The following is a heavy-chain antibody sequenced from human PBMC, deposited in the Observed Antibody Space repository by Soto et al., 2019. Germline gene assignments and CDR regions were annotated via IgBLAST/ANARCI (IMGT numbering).Heavy chain of an antibody. Sequence: ASVKVSCKASGNTFTTYYVHWVRQAPGQGLEWMGVLNPRDGATSYAQKFQGRVTMTRDTSTSTVYMEMSSLRSEDTAMYYCTRRGYCSGGSCPLGIDYWGLGALVTVSS. CDR2: LNPRDGAT. CDR3: TRRGYCSGGSCPLGIDY. D-gene: IGHD2-15*01. V-gene: IGHV1-46*03. CDR1: GNTFTTYY. J-gene: IGHJ4*02.